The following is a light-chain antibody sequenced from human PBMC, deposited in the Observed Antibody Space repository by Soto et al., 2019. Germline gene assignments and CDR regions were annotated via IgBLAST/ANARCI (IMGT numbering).Light chain of an antibody. J-gene: IGKJ3*01. CDR1: QSISSN. Sequence: EIVMTQSPATLSVSPGERATLSCRASQSISSNLAWYQQKPGQAPRLLIYGASTRATVIPATFSGSASGTEFTLTISSLQSEDFAVYYCQQYNNWPFTFGPGTKVDIK. CDR3: QQYNNWPFT. V-gene: IGKV3-15*01. CDR2: GAS.